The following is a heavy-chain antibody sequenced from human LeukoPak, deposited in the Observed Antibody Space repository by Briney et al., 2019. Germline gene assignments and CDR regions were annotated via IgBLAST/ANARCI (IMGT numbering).Heavy chain of an antibody. Sequence: GESLKISCTGSGFSFSDYWVGWVLQMPGKGLEWMVIVYPGDSDTKYSPSFQGQVTISADKSINTAYLQWSRLKASDTAMYYCMRPSLESGNFGAFDLWGQGTLVTVSS. D-gene: IGHD1-26*01. CDR3: MRPSLESGNFGAFDL. J-gene: IGHJ3*01. V-gene: IGHV5-51*01. CDR1: GFSFSDYW. CDR2: VYPGDSDT.